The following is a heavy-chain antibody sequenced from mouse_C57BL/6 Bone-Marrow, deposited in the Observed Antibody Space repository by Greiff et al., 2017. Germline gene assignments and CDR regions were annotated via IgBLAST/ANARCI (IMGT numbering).Heavy chain of an antibody. Sequence: QVQLKQPGAELVKPGASVKLSCKASGYTFTSYWMHWVKQRPGQGLEWIGMIHPNSGSTNYNEKFKSKATLTVDKSSSTAYMQLSSLTSEDSAVYYCARRGSYYYGSSYWDWGQGTTLTVSS. J-gene: IGHJ2*01. CDR2: IHPNSGST. CDR3: ARRGSYYYGSSYWD. CDR1: GYTFTSYW. D-gene: IGHD1-1*01. V-gene: IGHV1-64*01.